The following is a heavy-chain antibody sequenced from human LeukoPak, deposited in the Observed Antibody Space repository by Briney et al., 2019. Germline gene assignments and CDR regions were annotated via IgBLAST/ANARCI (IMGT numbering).Heavy chain of an antibody. D-gene: IGHD3-10*01. Sequence: GGSLRLSCAASGFTFSGYAMSWVRQAPGRGREWDSAISGSGGSTYYADSVKGRFTISRDNSKNTLYLQMNSLRAEDTAVYYCAKDDITMVRGAQINWFDPWGQGTLVTVSS. CDR2: ISGSGGST. CDR3: AKDDITMVRGAQINWFDP. J-gene: IGHJ5*02. CDR1: GFTFSGYA. V-gene: IGHV3-23*01.